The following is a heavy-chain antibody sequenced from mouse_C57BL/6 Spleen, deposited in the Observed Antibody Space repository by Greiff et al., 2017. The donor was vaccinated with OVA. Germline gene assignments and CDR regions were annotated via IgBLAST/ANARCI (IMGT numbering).Heavy chain of an antibody. Sequence: QVQLQQSGAELARPGASVKMSCKASGYTFTSYTMHWVKQRPGQGLEWIGYINPSSGYTKYNQKFKDKATLTADKSSSTAYMQLSSLTSEDSAVDYCARDYYGSSSLDYWGQGTTLTVSS. V-gene: IGHV1-4*01. J-gene: IGHJ2*01. D-gene: IGHD1-1*01. CDR3: ARDYYGSSSLDY. CDR1: GYTFTSYT. CDR2: INPSSGYT.